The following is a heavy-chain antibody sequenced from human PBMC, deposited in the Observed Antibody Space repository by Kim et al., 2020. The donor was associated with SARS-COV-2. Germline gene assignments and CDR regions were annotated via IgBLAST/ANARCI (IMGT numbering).Heavy chain of an antibody. D-gene: IGHD3-22*01. CDR2: IKSKTDGGTT. J-gene: IGHJ4*02. CDR1: GFTFSNAW. V-gene: IGHV3-15*01. CDR3: TTVNYYDSSGYPLYYFDY. Sequence: GGSLRLSCAASGFTFSNAWMSWVRQAPGKGLEWVGRIKSKTDGGTTDYAAPVKGRFTISRDDSKNTLYLQMNSLKTEDTAVYYCTTVNYYDSSGYPLYYFDYWGQGTLVTVSS.